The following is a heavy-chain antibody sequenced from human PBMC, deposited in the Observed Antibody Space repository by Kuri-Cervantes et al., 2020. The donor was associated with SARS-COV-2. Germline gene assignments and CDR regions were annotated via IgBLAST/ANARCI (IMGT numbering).Heavy chain of an antibody. CDR1: GFTFSSYA. CDR2: ISSNGGST. CDR3: AREREPMRTFDY. Sequence: GGSLRLSCAASGFTFSSYAMHWVRQAPGKGLEYVSAISSNGGSTYYADSVKGRFTISRDNAKNSLYLQMNSLRAEDTAVYYCAREREPMRTFDYWGQGTLVTVSS. J-gene: IGHJ4*02. V-gene: IGHV3-64*02. D-gene: IGHD1-26*01.